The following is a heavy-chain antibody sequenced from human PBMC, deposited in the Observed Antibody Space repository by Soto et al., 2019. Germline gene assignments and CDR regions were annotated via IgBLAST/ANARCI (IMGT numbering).Heavy chain of an antibody. CDR3: ARCHYDSSCYPPITEYYFDY. D-gene: IGHD3-22*01. Sequence: ASVKVSCKASGGTFSSYAISWVRQAPGQGLEWLGGIIPIFGTANYAQRFQGRVTITADESTSTAYMELSSLRSEDTAVYYCARCHYDSSCYPPITEYYFDYWGQGTLVTVSS. V-gene: IGHV1-69*13. J-gene: IGHJ4*02. CDR2: IIPIFGTA. CDR1: GGTFSSYA.